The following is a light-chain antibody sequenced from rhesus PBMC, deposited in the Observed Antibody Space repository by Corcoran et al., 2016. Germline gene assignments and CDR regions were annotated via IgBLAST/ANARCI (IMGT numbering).Light chain of an antibody. CDR3: QVWDSRHKYI. CDR1: NVGDVN. J-gene: IGLJ1*01. V-gene: IGLV3-25*02. CDR2: ADT. Sequence: SYELTRPPSVSAASGQTARITCGGDNVGDVNVNWYQQKPAQAPVLVIYADTKRPSGIPERFSGSKAGNTAALTITSLEAGDEADYHCQVWDSRHKYIFGGGTRLTVL.